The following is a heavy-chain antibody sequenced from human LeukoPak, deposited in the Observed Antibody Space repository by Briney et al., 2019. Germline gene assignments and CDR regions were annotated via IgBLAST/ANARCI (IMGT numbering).Heavy chain of an antibody. CDR2: INPNSGGT. Sequence: GASVKVSCKASGYTFTGYYMHWVRQAPGQGLEWMGWINPNSGGTNYAQKFQGRVTMTRDTSISTAYMELSRLRSDDTAVYYCARDYRTVVGALDPWGQGTLVTASS. CDR1: GYTFTGYY. D-gene: IGHD1-26*01. V-gene: IGHV1-2*02. CDR3: ARDYRTVVGALDP. J-gene: IGHJ5*02.